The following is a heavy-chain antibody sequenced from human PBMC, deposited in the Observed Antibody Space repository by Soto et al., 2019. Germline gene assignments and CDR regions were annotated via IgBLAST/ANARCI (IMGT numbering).Heavy chain of an antibody. CDR2: TYYRSKWYN. D-gene: IGHD1-26*01. J-gene: IGHJ4*02. Sequence: PSQTLSLPCALSGDSVSSNSAAWNWIRQSPSRGLEWLGSTYYRSKWYNDYAISVKSRITVNPDTSKNQFSLQLNSVTPEDTAVYYCARMVGATADYWGQGTLVTVSS. CDR3: ARMVGATADY. V-gene: IGHV6-1*01. CDR1: GDSVSSNSAA.